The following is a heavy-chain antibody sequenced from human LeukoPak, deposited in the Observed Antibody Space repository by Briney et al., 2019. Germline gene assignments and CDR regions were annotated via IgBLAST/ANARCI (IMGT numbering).Heavy chain of an antibody. CDR1: GGSISSYY. CDR2: IYYSGST. V-gene: IGHV4-59*01. D-gene: IGHD2-21*02. CDR3: ARVGPRLAYCGGDCYSEYYFDY. J-gene: IGHJ4*02. Sequence: SETLSLTCTVSGGSISSYYWSWIQQPPGKGLEWIGYIYYSGSTNYNPSLKSRVTISVDTSKNQFSLKLSSVTAADTAVYYCARVGPRLAYCGGDCYSEYYFDYWGQGTLVTVSS.